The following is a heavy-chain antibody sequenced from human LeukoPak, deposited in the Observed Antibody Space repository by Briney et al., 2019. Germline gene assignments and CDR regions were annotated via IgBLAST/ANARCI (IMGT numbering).Heavy chain of an antibody. CDR1: GFTFSNYW. CDR2: INRDGSER. Sequence: GGSLRLSCAASGFTFSNYWMTWVRQAPGKGLEWVANINRDGSERYYVDSVKGRFTISRDDAKSSLYLQMNSLRAEDTAVYYCARRNAMDVWDQGTTVIVFS. J-gene: IGHJ6*02. CDR3: ARRNAMDV. V-gene: IGHV3-7*03.